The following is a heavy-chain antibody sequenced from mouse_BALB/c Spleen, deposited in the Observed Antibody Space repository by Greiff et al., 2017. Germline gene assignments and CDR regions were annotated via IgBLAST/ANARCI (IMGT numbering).Heavy chain of an antibody. CDR3: ARTGITRYFDV. V-gene: IGHV5-17*02. J-gene: IGHJ1*01. D-gene: IGHD2-4*01. CDR1: GFTFSSFG. Sequence: EVHLVESGGGLVQPGGSRKLSCAASGFTFSSFGMHWVRQAPEKGLEWVAYISSGSSTIYYADTVKGRFTISRDNPKNTLFLQMTSLRSEDTAMHYCARTGITRYFDVWGAGTTVTVSS. CDR2: ISSGSSTI.